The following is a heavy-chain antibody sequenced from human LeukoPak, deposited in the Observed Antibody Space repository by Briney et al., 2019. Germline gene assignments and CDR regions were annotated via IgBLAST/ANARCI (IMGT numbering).Heavy chain of an antibody. D-gene: IGHD5-24*01. J-gene: IGHJ4*02. CDR3: ARSESSRWLQFDY. CDR1: GGSISSYY. CDR2: IYYSGST. Sequence: KASETLSLTCTVSGGSISSYYWSWIRQPPGKGLEWIGYIYYSGSTKYNPSLKRRVTSSVEKSMNKLSLKLSTVTAADTTAYYCARSESSRWLQFDYWGQGTLVTVSS. V-gene: IGHV4-59*08.